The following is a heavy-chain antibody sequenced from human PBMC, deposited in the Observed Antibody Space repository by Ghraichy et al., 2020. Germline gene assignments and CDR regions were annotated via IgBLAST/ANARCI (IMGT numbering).Heavy chain of an antibody. Sequence: GGSLRLSCAASGFTLSHYGMHWVRQAPGKGLEWLTVISYDGGNQNYADSVKGRFTISRDNSKNTLYLQMNSLRAEDTAVYYCAKDRAQGKYYYYGIDVWGQGTAVTVSS. CDR3: AKDRAQGKYYYYGIDV. J-gene: IGHJ6*02. D-gene: IGHD1-26*01. V-gene: IGHV3-30*18. CDR1: GFTLSHYG. CDR2: ISYDGGNQ.